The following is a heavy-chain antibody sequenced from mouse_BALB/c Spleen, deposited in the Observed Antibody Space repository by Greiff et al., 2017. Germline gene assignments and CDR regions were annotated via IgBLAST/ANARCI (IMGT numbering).Heavy chain of an antibody. CDR2: ISSGGSYT. Sequence: EVQRVESGGGLVKPGGSLKLSCAASGFTFSSYTMSWVRQTPEKRLEWVATISSGGSYTYYPDSVKGRFTISRDNAKNTLYLQMSSLKSEDTAMYYCTRVSYYAMDYWGQGTSVTVSS. CDR3: TRVSYYAMDY. V-gene: IGHV5-6-4*01. CDR1: GFTFSSYT. J-gene: IGHJ4*01.